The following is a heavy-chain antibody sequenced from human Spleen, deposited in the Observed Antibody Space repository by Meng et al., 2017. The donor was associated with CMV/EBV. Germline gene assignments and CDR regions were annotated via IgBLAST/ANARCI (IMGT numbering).Heavy chain of an antibody. Sequence: SGGSISSSNWWSWVRQSPGKGLEWIGEIYHSGSTNYNPSLKSRVTISVDKSKNQFSLKLSSVTAADTAVYYCARDIYYDSIGYLPDSWGQGTLVTVSS. CDR3: ARDIYYDSIGYLPDS. CDR1: GGSISSSNW. D-gene: IGHD3-22*01. V-gene: IGHV4-4*02. J-gene: IGHJ4*02. CDR2: IYHSGST.